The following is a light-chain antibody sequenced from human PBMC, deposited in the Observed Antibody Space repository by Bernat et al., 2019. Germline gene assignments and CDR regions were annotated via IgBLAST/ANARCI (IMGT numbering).Light chain of an antibody. CDR3: SSYTGSSTLGV. J-gene: IGLJ2*01. CDR1: SSDVGGYNY. V-gene: IGLV2-14*03. CDR2: DVS. Sequence: QSALTQPASVSGSPGQSITISCPGTSSDVGGYNYVSWYQQHPGKAPKLMIYDVSNRPSGLSNRFSGSMSGNTASLTIAGLQAEDEADYYCSSYTGSSTLGVFGGGTKLTVL.